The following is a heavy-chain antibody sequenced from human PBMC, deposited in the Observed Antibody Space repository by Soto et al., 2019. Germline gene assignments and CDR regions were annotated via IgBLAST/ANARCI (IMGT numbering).Heavy chain of an antibody. Sequence: ASVKVSCQASGYSITSYDINWVRQATGQGLEWMGWMNPNSGNTGYAQKFQGRVTMTRNTSISTAYMELSSLRSEDTAVYYCARAPVVKPPLHWFDPWGQGTLVTVSS. CDR2: MNPNSGNT. V-gene: IGHV1-8*01. J-gene: IGHJ5*02. D-gene: IGHD3-22*01. CDR3: ARAPVVKPPLHWFDP. CDR1: GYSITSYD.